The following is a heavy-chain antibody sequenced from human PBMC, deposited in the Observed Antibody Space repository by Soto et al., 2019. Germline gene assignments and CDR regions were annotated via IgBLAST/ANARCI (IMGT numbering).Heavy chain of an antibody. CDR2: IYYSGST. D-gene: IGHD3-3*01. V-gene: IGHV4-59*08. J-gene: IGHJ4*02. Sequence: QVQLQESGPGLVKPSETLSLTCTVSGGSISSYYWSWIRQPPGKGLEWIGYIYYSGSTNYNPSLKSRVTISVDTSKNQFSLKLSSVTAADTAVYYCARVVDEDFWSGYRSAYYFDYWGQGTLVTVSS. CDR3: ARVVDEDFWSGYRSAYYFDY. CDR1: GGSISSYY.